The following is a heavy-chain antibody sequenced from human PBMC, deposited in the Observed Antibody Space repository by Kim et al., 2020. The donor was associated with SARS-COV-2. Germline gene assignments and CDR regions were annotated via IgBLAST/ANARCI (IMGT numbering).Heavy chain of an antibody. Sequence: ASVKVSCKASGYTFTSYDINWVRQATGQGLEWMGWMNPNSGNTGYAQKFQGRVTMTRNTSISTAYMELSSLRSEDTAVYYCARDHSSSWVYYYYGMDVWGRGTTVTVSS. D-gene: IGHD6-13*01. CDR3: ARDHSSSWVYYYYGMDV. CDR2: MNPNSGNT. CDR1: GYTFTSYD. V-gene: IGHV1-8*01. J-gene: IGHJ6*02.